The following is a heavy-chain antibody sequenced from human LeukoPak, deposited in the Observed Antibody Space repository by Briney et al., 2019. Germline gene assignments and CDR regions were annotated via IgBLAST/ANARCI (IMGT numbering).Heavy chain of an antibody. CDR2: IYNSGST. CDR3: VRDRELNY. CDR1: GGSISIYY. V-gene: IGHV4-59*01. J-gene: IGHJ4*02. Sequence: SETLSLTCPVSGGSISIYYWSWVRQPPGKGLEWIGYIYNSGSTIYNPSLKSRATISVDTSKNQFSLRLSSVTAVDTAVYYCVRDRELNYWGQGTLVTVSS. D-gene: IGHD1-26*01.